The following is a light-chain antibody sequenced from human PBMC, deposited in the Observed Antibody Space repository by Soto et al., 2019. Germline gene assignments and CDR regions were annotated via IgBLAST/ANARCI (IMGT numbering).Light chain of an antibody. Sequence: QSALTQPPSASGSPGQSVTISCTGTSSDVGGYNSVSWYQQHPGKVPRLMIYEVSKRPSGVPDRFSGSKSVNTASLTVSGLQGEDEADYYCSSYLGSNNLVFGGGTKLTVL. J-gene: IGLJ2*01. CDR3: SSYLGSNNLV. CDR1: SSDVGGYNS. V-gene: IGLV2-8*01. CDR2: EVS.